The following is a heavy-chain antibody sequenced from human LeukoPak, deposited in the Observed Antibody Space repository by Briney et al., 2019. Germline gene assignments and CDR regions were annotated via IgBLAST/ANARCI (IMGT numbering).Heavy chain of an antibody. CDR3: ARHICSGGSCPDYFDI. D-gene: IGHD2-15*01. CDR1: GVSIVRSAYY. CDR2: IYYSGNT. V-gene: IGHV4-39*01. Sequence: PETPSLTCTVSGVSIVRSAYYWGSIRQPPGNGLEWISSIYYSGNTCYNPSLKSRVTISVDTSKNQFSLKLSSVAAADTAVYYCARHICSGGSCPDYFDIWGQGTLVTVAS. J-gene: IGHJ4*02.